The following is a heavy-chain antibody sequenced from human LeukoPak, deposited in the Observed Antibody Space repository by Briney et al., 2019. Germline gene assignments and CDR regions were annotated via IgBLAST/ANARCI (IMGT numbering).Heavy chain of an antibody. CDR2: IIPIFGTA. J-gene: IGHJ4*02. D-gene: IGHD6-19*01. CDR3: AREVSAVAGTRLYYFDY. V-gene: IGHV1-69*05. CDR1: GGTFSSYA. Sequence: GASMKVSCKASGGTFSSYAISWVRQAPGQGLEWMGRIIPIFGTANYAQKFQGRVTITTDESTSTAYMELSSLRSEDTAVYYCAREVSAVAGTRLYYFDYWGQGTLVTVSS.